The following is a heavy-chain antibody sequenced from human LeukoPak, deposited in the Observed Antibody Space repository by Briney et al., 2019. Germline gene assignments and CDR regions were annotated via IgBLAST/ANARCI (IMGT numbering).Heavy chain of an antibody. D-gene: IGHD2-15*01. CDR2: ISSSSGTI. V-gene: IGHV3-48*01. CDR3: AGRSGPDDY. J-gene: IGHJ4*02. CDR1: GFTFSNYS. Sequence: GGSLRLSCAASGFTFSNYSMNWVRQAPGKGLKWVSYISSSSGTINYADSVKGRFTISRDNAKNSLYLQMNSLRVEDTAAYYCAGRSGPDDYWGQGTLVTVSS.